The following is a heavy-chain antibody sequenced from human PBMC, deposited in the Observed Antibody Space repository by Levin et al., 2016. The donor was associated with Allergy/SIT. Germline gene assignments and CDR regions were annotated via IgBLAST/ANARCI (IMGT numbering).Heavy chain of an antibody. CDR1: GYSFTSYW. CDR3: ARTYYYGSGSYYTSYYYGMDV. V-gene: IGHV5-10-1*01. J-gene: IGHJ6*02. D-gene: IGHD3-10*01. Sequence: GEFLKISCKGSGYSFTSYWISWVRQMPGKGLEWMGRIDPSDSYTNYSPSFQGHVTISADKSISTAYLQWSSLKASDTAMYYCARTYYYGSGSYYTSYYYGMDVWGQGTTVTVSS. CDR2: IDPSDSYT.